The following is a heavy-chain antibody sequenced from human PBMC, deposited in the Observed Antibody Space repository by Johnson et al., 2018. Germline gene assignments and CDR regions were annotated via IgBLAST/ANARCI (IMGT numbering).Heavy chain of an antibody. V-gene: IGHV3-49*03. J-gene: IGHJ3*02. CDR2: IRAKGFGGTT. D-gene: IGHD3-10*01. Sequence: QLLETGGGLLQPGRSLRLSCTASGFTFGDYALSWFRQAPGKGLEWVSFIRAKGFGGTTEYAASVKGRFTILRDDSKSIAYLQMNSLKSEDTAVYYCSRESRGFGDPQRMHAFDIWGQGTMVTISS. CDR1: GFTFGDYA. CDR3: SRESRGFGDPQRMHAFDI.